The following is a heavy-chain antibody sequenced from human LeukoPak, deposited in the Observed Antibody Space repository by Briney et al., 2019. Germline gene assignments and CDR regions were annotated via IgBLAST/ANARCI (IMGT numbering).Heavy chain of an antibody. CDR1: GFTVSSNY. CDR2: IYSGVTT. D-gene: IGHD3-22*01. V-gene: IGHV3-53*01. Sequence: GGSLRRSGAASGFTVSSNYMGWVRQAPGKGLKWGSVIYSGVTTYYADSVKGRFTISRDNSKNTLYLQMNSLRAEDTALYYCARDRRYYDSSGYYFHWYFDLWGRGTLVTVSS. CDR3: ARDRRYYDSSGYYFHWYFDL. J-gene: IGHJ2*01.